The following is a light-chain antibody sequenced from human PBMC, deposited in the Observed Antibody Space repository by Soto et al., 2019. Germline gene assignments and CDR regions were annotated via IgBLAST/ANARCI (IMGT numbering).Light chain of an antibody. CDR2: EVS. Sequence: QSVLTQPASVSGSPGQSITISCTGTNSVVGIYNLFSWYQQHPGKAPKVMIYEVSKRPSGVPNRFSGSKSGNTASLTISGLQAEDEADYYCCSYAGSSTYVFGTGTKVTVL. CDR1: NSVVGIYNL. V-gene: IGLV2-23*02. J-gene: IGLJ1*01. CDR3: CSYAGSSTYV.